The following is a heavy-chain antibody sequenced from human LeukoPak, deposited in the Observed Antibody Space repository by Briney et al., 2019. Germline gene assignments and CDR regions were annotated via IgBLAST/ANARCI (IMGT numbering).Heavy chain of an antibody. J-gene: IGHJ4*02. CDR1: GYTFTGYY. V-gene: IGHV1-2*02. Sequence: ASVKVSCKASGYTFTGYYMHWVRQAPGQGLEWVGLVNPNNGDTKYAQKSQGRVTMTRDTSVNTAFMELSRLRSDDTAVYYCARDSRVTNGDYWGQGTLVTVSS. D-gene: IGHD3-10*01. CDR2: VNPNNGDT. CDR3: ARDSRVTNGDY.